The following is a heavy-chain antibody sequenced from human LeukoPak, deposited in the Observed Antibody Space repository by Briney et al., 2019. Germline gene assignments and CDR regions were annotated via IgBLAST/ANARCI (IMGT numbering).Heavy chain of an antibody. CDR3: ARVSRIDKIQLWQAIDY. J-gene: IGHJ4*02. V-gene: IGHV3-11*01. CDR1: GFAFSDYY. D-gene: IGHD5-18*01. Sequence: PGGSLRLSCAASGFAFSDYYMSWIRQAPGKGPEWVSYISSSGSTIYYADSVKGRFTISRDNAKNSLYLQMNSLRAEDTAVYYCARVSRIDKIQLWQAIDYWGQGTLVTVSS. CDR2: ISSSGSTI.